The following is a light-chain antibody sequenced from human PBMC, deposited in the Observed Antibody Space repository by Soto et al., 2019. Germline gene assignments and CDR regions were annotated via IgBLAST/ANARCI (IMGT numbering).Light chain of an antibody. Sequence: QSVVTQPPSVSGAPGQRVTISCTGSSSNIGAGYDVHWYQQLPGTAPKLLIYGNTNRPSGVPDRFSGSKSGTSASLAITGLQAEDEADYHCQSYDSSLSVWVFGGGTKVTVL. CDR1: SSNIGAGYD. CDR3: QSYDSSLSVWV. CDR2: GNT. J-gene: IGLJ3*02. V-gene: IGLV1-40*01.